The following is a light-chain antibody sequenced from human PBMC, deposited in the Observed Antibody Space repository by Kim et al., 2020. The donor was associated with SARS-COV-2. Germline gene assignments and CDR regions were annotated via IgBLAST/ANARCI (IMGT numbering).Light chain of an antibody. V-gene: IGKV1-5*03. J-gene: IGKJ1*01. CDR3: QQYNSMWT. CDR1: QSSGTA. Sequence: AASVGDRVTVTCRASQSSGTALAWYQQKPGEAPKVVIYKASTLTIGVPSRFSGSGSGTEFTLTISSLQPDDFATYYCQQYNSMWTFGQGTKVDIK. CDR2: KAS.